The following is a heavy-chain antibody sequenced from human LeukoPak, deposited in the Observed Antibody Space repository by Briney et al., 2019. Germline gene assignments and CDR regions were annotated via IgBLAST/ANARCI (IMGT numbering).Heavy chain of an antibody. Sequence: PSETLSLTCTVSGGSISSYYWSWIRQHPGKGLGWIGYIYYSGSTNYNPSLKSRVTISVDTSKNQFSLKLSSVTAADTAVYYCARTGYSSGWYSGVGDYWGQGTLVTVSS. CDR2: IYYSGST. J-gene: IGHJ4*02. CDR3: ARTGYSSGWYSGVGDY. CDR1: GGSISSYY. V-gene: IGHV4-59*01. D-gene: IGHD6-19*01.